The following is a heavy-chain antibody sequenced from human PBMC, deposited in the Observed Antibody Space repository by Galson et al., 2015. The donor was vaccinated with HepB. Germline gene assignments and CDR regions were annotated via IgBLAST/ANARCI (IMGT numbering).Heavy chain of an antibody. J-gene: IGHJ6*02. V-gene: IGHV3-21*01. Sequence: SLRLSCAASGFTFSSYSMNWVRQAPGKGLEWVSSLGSNTTYIYYADSVKGRFTISRDNAKNSLYLHMNSLRAEDTAVYYCARDVPEVLHGDGMDVWGLGTTVTVAS. D-gene: IGHD1-14*01. CDR1: GFTFSSYS. CDR3: ARDVPEVLHGDGMDV. CDR2: LGSNTTYI.